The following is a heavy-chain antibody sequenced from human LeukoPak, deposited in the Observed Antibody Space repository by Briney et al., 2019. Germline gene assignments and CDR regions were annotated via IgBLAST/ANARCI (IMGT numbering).Heavy chain of an antibody. V-gene: IGHV4-34*01. J-gene: IGHJ6*03. CDR2: INHSGST. CDR1: GFSFSKFS. CDR3: AREPPVRYCSSTSCLRKNYYYYYMDV. Sequence: GSLRLSCAASGFSFSKFSMNWVRQAPGKGLEWIGEINHSGSTNYNPSLKSRVTISVDTSKNQFSLKLSSVTAADTAVYYCAREPPVRYCSSTSCLRKNYYYYYMDVWGKGTTVTVSS. D-gene: IGHD2-2*01.